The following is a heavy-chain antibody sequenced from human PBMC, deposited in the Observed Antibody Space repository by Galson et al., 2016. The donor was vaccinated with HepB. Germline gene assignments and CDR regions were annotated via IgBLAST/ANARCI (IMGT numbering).Heavy chain of an antibody. CDR3: ANLGYCSGDCYSVN. CDR2: IYHTGSA. Sequence: SETLSLTCGVSGGSISSRHWWSWVRQSPGKGLEWIGEIYHTGSANYNPSLKSRVTISLDKSKTQFSLELNSVTAADTAVYYCANLGYCSGDCYSVNWGQGTMVTVSS. J-gene: IGHJ4*02. D-gene: IGHD2-21*02. CDR1: GGSISSRHW. V-gene: IGHV4-4*02.